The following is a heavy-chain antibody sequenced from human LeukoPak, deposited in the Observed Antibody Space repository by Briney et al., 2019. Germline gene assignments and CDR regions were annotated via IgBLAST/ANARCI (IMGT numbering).Heavy chain of an antibody. J-gene: IGHJ5*02. V-gene: IGHV3-23*01. CDR1: GFTFSTYS. Sequence: GGSLRLSCAASGFTFSTYSVSWVRQAPGKGLEWVSAISGSGGSTYYADSVKGRFTISRDNSKNTLYLQVNSLRAEDTAVYYCAKDRHGYYDSSGFWFDPWGQGTLVTVSS. CDR2: ISGSGGST. D-gene: IGHD3-22*01. CDR3: AKDRHGYYDSSGFWFDP.